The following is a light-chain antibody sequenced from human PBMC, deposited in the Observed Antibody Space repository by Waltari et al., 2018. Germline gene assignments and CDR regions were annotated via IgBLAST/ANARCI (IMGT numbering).Light chain of an antibody. CDR1: SGSVSTSYY. J-gene: IGLJ3*02. CDR3: VLYMGSGISV. CDR2: NTN. V-gene: IGLV8-61*01. Sequence: QTVVTQEPSFSVSPGGTVTLTCGLTSGSVSTSYYPSWYQQTPGQTPRTLIYNTNTRSSGVPDRFSGSILVNKAALTITGAQPDDESDYYCVLYMGSGISVFGGGTKLTVL.